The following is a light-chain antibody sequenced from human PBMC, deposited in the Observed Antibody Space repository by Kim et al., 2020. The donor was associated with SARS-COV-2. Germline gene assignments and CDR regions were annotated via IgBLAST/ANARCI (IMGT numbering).Light chain of an antibody. CDR3: CLSYSGVYWV. V-gene: IGLV7-46*01. J-gene: IGLJ3*02. Sequence: GGPVTLTCGSSTGSVTDGHYPYWFQQKPGQAPRTLIYNTKKKNSWTHARFSGSLLGGKAALTLSGAQPEDEVDYYCCLSYSGVYWVFGGGTQLTVL. CDR1: TGSVTDGHY. CDR2: NTK.